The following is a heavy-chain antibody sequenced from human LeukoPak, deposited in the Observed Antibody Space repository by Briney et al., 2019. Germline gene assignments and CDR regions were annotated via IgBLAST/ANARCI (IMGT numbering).Heavy chain of an antibody. CDR2: IYYSGST. D-gene: IGHD5-24*01. CDR3: ARHRRDGYNYEGYYFDY. V-gene: IGHV4-59*08. J-gene: IGHJ4*02. CDR1: GGSISSYF. Sequence: SETLPHTCTVSGGSISSYFWSWIRQPPGKGLEWIGYIYYSGSTNYNPSLKSRVTISVDTSKNQFSLKLSSVTAADTAVYYCARHRRDGYNYEGYYFDYWGQGTLVTVSS.